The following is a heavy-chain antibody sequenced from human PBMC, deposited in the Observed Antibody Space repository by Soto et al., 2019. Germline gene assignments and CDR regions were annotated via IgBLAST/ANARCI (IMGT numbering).Heavy chain of an antibody. CDR1: GYSFTSYW. J-gene: IGHJ3*02. V-gene: IGHV5-10-1*01. Sequence: GESLKISCKGSGYSFTSYWISWVRQMPGKGLGGMGRIDPSDSYTNYSPSFQGHVTISADKSISTAYLQWSSLKASDTAMYYCARRLAYSSGWYGGAFDIWGQGTMVTVSS. CDR3: ARRLAYSSGWYGGAFDI. CDR2: IDPSDSYT. D-gene: IGHD6-19*01.